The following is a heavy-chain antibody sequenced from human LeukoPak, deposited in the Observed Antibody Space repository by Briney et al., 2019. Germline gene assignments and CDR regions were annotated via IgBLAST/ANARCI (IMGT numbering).Heavy chain of an antibody. J-gene: IGHJ4*02. CDR2: IYYSGST. D-gene: IGHD4-17*01. CDR3: ARFTVTTIVGVSYYFDY. V-gene: IGHV4-59*01. Sequence: PSETLSLTCTVSGGSISSYYWSWIRQPPGKGLEWIGYIYYSGSTNYNPSLKSRVTISVDTSKNQFSLKLSSVTAADTAVYYCARFTVTTIVGVSYYFDYWGQGTLVTVSS. CDR1: GGSISSYY.